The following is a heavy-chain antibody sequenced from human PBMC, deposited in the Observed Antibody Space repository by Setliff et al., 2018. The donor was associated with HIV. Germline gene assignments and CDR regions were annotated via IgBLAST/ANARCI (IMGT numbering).Heavy chain of an antibody. D-gene: IGHD3-22*01. CDR2: IFYSGST. V-gene: IGHV4-59*08. CDR1: GGSISGYY. Sequence: SETLSPTCPVSGGSISGYYSSWIRQPPGKGLEWIGYIFYSGSTNYNPSLKSRVTISVDTSKNQFSLKLSSVTAAATAVDYCARQSDSSGYFPSWYFDYWAQGTLVTVSS. CDR3: ARQSDSSGYFPSWYFDY. J-gene: IGHJ4*02.